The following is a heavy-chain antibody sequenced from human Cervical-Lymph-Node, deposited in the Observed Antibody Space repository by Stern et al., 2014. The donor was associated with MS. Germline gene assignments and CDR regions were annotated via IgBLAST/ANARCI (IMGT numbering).Heavy chain of an antibody. CDR1: GYTFTSYG. CDR2: ISAYNGHT. Sequence: VQLVESGAEVKQPGASVKVSCKASGYTFTSYGIRWVRQAPGQGLEWMAWISAYNGHTNYAQKLTGRVTMTTDTSTSTAYMELRSRRSDDTAVYYCARDRGLRYCSGGSCYIHFDYWGQGTLVTVSS. J-gene: IGHJ4*02. D-gene: IGHD2-15*01. V-gene: IGHV1-18*01. CDR3: ARDRGLRYCSGGSCYIHFDY.